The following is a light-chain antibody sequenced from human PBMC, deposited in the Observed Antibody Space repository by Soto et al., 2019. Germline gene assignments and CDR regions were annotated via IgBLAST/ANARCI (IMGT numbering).Light chain of an antibody. V-gene: IGLV2-18*02. CDR2: EVS. CDR3: SSYTSSSTLV. CDR1: RSDVGSYNR. Sequence: QSALTHPASVSGSPGQSITIPCTGTRSDVGSYNRVSWYQQPPGTAPKLMIYEVSNRPSGVPDRFSGSKSGNTASLTISGLQAEDEADYYCSSYTSSSTLVFGTGTKLTVL. J-gene: IGLJ1*01.